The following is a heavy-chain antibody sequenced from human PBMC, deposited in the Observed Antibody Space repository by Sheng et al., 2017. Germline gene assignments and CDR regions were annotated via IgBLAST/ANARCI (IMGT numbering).Heavy chain of an antibody. V-gene: IGHV3-30-3*01. CDR3: ARSRSGGSLLGY. D-gene: IGHD2-15*01. CDR1: GFTFSSYA. CDR2: ISYDGSNK. Sequence: QVQLVESGGGVVQPGRSLRLSCAASGFTFSSYAMHWVRQAPGKGLEWVAVISYDGSNKYYADSVKGRFTISRDNSKNTLYVQMNSLRVEDTAVYYCARSRSGGSLLGYWGQGTLVTVSS. J-gene: IGHJ4*02.